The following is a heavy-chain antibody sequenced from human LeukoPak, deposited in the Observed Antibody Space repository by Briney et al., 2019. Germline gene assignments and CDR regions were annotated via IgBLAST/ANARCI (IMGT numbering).Heavy chain of an antibody. V-gene: IGHV3-49*03. CDR1: GFSFGDYA. Sequence: GGSLRLSCTASGFSFGDYAMSWFRQAPGKGLEWVGFIRSKAYGGTTGYAASVKGRLTISRDDSKTIAYLQMNSLNTEDTAVYYCTRVGAALCSGGSCYGDYWGQGTLVTVSS. CDR2: IRSKAYGGTT. CDR3: TRVGAALCSGGSCYGDY. D-gene: IGHD2-15*01. J-gene: IGHJ4*02.